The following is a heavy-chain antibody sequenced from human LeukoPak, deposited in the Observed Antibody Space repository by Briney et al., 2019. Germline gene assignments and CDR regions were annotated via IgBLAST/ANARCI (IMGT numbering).Heavy chain of an antibody. V-gene: IGHV4-39*07. J-gene: IGHJ4*02. CDR2: IYYSGST. D-gene: IGHD1-14*01. CDR3: ARGTASTGLDY. CDR1: GGSISSGSYY. Sequence: SETLSLTCTVSGGSISSGSYYWGWIRQPPGKGLEWIGSIYYSGSTYYNPSLKSRVTISVDRSKNQFSLKLSSVTAADTAVYYCARGTASTGLDYWGQGTLVTVSS.